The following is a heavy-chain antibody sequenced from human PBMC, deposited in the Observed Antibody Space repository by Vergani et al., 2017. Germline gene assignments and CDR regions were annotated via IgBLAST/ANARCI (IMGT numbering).Heavy chain of an antibody. V-gene: IGHV4-4*02. CDR1: GGSISSSNW. CDR3: ATRKHSSSWYYYYMDV. J-gene: IGHJ6*03. Sequence: QVQLQESGPGLVKPSGTLSLTCAVSGGSISSSNWWSWVRQPPGQGLEWIGEIYHSGSTNYNPSLKSRVTISVDKSKNQFSLKLSSVTAADTAVYYCATRKHSSSWYYYYMDVWGKGTTVTVSS. CDR2: IYHSGST. D-gene: IGHD6-13*01.